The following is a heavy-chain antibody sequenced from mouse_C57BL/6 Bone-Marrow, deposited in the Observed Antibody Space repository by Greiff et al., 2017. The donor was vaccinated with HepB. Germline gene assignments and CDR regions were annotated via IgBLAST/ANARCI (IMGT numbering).Heavy chain of an antibody. J-gene: IGHJ2*01. D-gene: IGHD2-5*01. Sequence: QVQLQQSGPELVKPGASVKISCKASGYAFSSSWMNWVKQRPGKGLEWIGRIYPGDGDTNYNGKFKGKATLTADKSSSTAYMQLSSLTSEDSAVYFCARPADYSNLYYCDYWGQGTTLTVSS. CDR3: ARPADYSNLYYCDY. CDR1: GYAFSSSW. CDR2: IYPGDGDT. V-gene: IGHV1-82*01.